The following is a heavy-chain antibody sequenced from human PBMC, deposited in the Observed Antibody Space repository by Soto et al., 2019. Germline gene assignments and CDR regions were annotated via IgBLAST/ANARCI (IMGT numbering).Heavy chain of an antibody. CDR3: AREWGKVVLGAFDI. J-gene: IGHJ3*02. Sequence: GGSLRLSCVASGFNFRSYGMHWVRQAQGKGLEWVAGIRYDGSYKYYVDSVKGRFTISRDNLKNTLYLQMNSLRAEDMAVYYCAREWGKVVLGAFDIWGQGTMVTVSS. D-gene: IGHD2-15*01. CDR2: IRYDGSYK. CDR1: GFNFRSYG. V-gene: IGHV3-33*01.